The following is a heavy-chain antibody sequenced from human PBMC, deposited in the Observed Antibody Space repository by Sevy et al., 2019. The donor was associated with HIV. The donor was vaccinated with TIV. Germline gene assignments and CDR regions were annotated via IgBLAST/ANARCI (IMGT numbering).Heavy chain of an antibody. D-gene: IGHD3-22*01. CDR3: AKEDTSGYF. J-gene: IGHJ4*02. CDR1: TFTFHTYV. CDR2: ICASGGYT. V-gene: IGHV3-23*01. Sequence: GGSLRLSCAASTFTFHTYVMSWVRQAPEKGLEWVSTICASGGYTYYADSVKGRFTISRDNSKNTVYLQMNSLRDEDKAVYYCAKEDTSGYFWGQGTLVTVSS.